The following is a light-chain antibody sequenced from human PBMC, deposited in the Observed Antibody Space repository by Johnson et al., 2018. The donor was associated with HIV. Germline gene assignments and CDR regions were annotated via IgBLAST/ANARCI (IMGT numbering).Light chain of an antibody. J-gene: IGLJ1*01. CDR3: GTWDNSLNVYV. CDR2: DNN. V-gene: IGLV1-51*01. CDR1: SSNIGNNY. Sequence: QPVLTQPPSVSAAPGQKVTISCSGSSSNIGNNYVSWYQQLPGTAPKLLIYDNNRRPSGIPDRFSGSKSGTSATLDITGLQNGDEADYYCGTWDNSLNVYVFGTGTKVTVL.